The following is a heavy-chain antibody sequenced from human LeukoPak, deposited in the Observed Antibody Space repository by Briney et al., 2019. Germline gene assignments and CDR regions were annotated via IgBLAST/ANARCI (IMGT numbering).Heavy chain of an antibody. V-gene: IGHV1-8*03. Sequence: GASVRVSCKASGYTFTTYDINWVRQATGQGLEWMGWMNPNSGYTGYAQKFQGRVTITRDTSISTAYMELSSLRSEDTAVYYCARVAGSIDYWGRGTLVTVSS. CDR1: GYTFTTYD. J-gene: IGHJ4*02. D-gene: IGHD6-19*01. CDR3: ARVAGSIDY. CDR2: MNPNSGYT.